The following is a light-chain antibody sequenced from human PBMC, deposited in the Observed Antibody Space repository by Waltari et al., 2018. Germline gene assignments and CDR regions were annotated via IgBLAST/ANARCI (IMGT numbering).Light chain of an antibody. CDR3: MQALQTPLT. Sequence: DIVMTQSPLSLPVTPGEPATISCRYSQSLLHRNVYNYLDWYLQKPGQSQQLLIYLGSNRASGVPDRFSGSGSGTDFTLKISRVEAEDVGVYYCMQALQTPLTFGGGTKVEIK. V-gene: IGKV2-28*01. CDR2: LGS. J-gene: IGKJ4*01. CDR1: QSLLHRNVYNY.